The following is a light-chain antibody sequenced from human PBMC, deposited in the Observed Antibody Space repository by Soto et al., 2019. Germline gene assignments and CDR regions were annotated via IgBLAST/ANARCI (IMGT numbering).Light chain of an antibody. Sequence: QSVLTQPPPASGAPGQRVTISCSGSSSNIGSNTVSWYQQLPGTAPKLLIYSNNQRPSGVPDRFSGSRSGTSASLAISGLQSEDEAVYYCAAWDDSLKGVFGGGTKLTVL. CDR1: SSNIGSNT. J-gene: IGLJ2*01. CDR3: AAWDDSLKGV. V-gene: IGLV1-44*01. CDR2: SNN.